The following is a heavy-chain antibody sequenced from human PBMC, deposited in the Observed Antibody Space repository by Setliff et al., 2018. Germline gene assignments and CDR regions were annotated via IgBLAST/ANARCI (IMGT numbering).Heavy chain of an antibody. D-gene: IGHD1-26*01. CDR2: IYASGST. J-gene: IGHJ4*02. V-gene: IGHV4-61*02. CDR1: GGSISSDSDY. CDR3: TKGRVGLAARAGY. Sequence: LSLTCTVSGGSISSDSDYWSWIRQSAGKGLEWIGRIYASGSTEYNPSLGSRVTISVDTSRNQFSLQLSSVTSADTAIYYCTKGRVGLAARAGYWGQGTLVTVS.